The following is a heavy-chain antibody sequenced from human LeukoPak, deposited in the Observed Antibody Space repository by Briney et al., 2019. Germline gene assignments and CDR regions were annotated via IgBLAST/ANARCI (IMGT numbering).Heavy chain of an antibody. Sequence: GGSLRLSCAASGFTFSNAWMSWVRQAPGKGLEWVGRIKSKTDGGTTDYAAPVKGRFTIPRDDSKNTLYLQMNSLKTEDTAVYYCTTCMDVASGSWGWLRLGYYYYMDVWGKGTTVTVSS. D-gene: IGHD5-12*01. V-gene: IGHV3-15*01. CDR1: GFTFSNAW. CDR3: TTCMDVASGSWGWLRLGYYYYMDV. CDR2: IKSKTDGGTT. J-gene: IGHJ6*03.